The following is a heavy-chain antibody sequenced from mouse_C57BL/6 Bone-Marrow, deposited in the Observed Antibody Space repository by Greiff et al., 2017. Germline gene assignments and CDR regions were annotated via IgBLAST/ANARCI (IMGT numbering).Heavy chain of an antibody. D-gene: IGHD1-1*01. CDR2: ILPGSGST. Sequence: VQLQQSGAELMKPGASVKLSCKATGYTFTGYWIEWVKQRPGHGLEWIGEILPGSGSTNYNEKFKGKATFTAYTSSNTAYMQLSSLTTEDSSIYDCARSTVVATGAIDYWGQGTLVTVSA. V-gene: IGHV1-9*01. J-gene: IGHJ4*01. CDR3: ARSTVVATGAIDY. CDR1: GYTFTGYW.